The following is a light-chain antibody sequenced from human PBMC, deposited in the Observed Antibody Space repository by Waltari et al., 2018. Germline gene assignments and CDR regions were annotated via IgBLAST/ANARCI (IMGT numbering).Light chain of an antibody. Sequence: QSALTQPASVSGSPGQSITISCTGTSSDVGGYKYVSWYQQHPGKAPTLMIYDVSKRRSGISLACAVSKAGNTAYLTISGLQAEDEAGYYCSSYTSSSTWVFGGGTRVTVL. V-gene: IGLV2-14*01. CDR2: DVS. CDR3: SSYTSSSTWV. CDR1: SSDVGGYKY. J-gene: IGLJ3*02.